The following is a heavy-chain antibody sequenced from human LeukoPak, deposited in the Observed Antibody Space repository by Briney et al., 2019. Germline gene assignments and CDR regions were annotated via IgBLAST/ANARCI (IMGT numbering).Heavy chain of an antibody. D-gene: IGHD3-22*01. Sequence: ASVKVSCKASGYTFTSYGISWVRQAPGQGLEWMGWISAYNGNTNYAQKLQGRVTMTRDTSISTAYMELSRLRSDDTAVYYCARDVYYYDSSGYLGGWGQGTLVTVSS. CDR2: ISAYNGNT. CDR1: GYTFTSYG. J-gene: IGHJ4*02. V-gene: IGHV1-18*01. CDR3: ARDVYYYDSSGYLGG.